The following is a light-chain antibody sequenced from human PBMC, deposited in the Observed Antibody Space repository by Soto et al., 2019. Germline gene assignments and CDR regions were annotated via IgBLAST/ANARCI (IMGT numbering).Light chain of an antibody. Sequence: IVLTQSPGILSLSPGERATLSCRASQTVISNYLAWYLQKPGQAPRLLIYGASTRATGISDRFSGSGSGTDFTLTITILEPEDFAMYYCQHYGSSPRTFGQGTKLEIK. J-gene: IGKJ2*01. CDR3: QHYGSSPRT. V-gene: IGKV3-20*01. CDR2: GAS. CDR1: QTVISNY.